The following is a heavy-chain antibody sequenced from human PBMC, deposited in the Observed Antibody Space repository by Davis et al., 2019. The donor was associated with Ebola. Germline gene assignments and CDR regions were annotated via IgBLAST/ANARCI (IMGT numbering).Heavy chain of an antibody. V-gene: IGHV1-3*01. D-gene: IGHD1-7*01. J-gene: IGHJ4*02. Sequence: SVQVSCKASGYTLTSYAMHWVRQAPGQRLEWMGWVNAGNGNTKYSQNFQGRVTITRDTSASTAYMELSSLRSEDTAVYYCARDEQYGRGNWNYGVFDYWGQGTLVTVSS. CDR2: VNAGNGNT. CDR3: ARDEQYGRGNWNYGVFDY. CDR1: GYTLTSYA.